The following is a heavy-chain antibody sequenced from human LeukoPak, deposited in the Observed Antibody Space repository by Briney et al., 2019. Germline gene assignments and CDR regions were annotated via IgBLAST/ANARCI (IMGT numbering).Heavy chain of an antibody. CDR3: ALASPFGWFDP. V-gene: IGHV4-4*07. J-gene: IGHJ5*02. D-gene: IGHD3-10*01. CDR2: IYTSRRT. Sequence: THTLSLTCTVTRGPISSYYWSLIRQPAVKGLEWIARIYTSRRTNYNPSLKSQVTLSVDTSKNHYSLTLSSVTAPDTAVYYCALASPFGWFDPWGQGTLVTVSS. CDR1: RGPISSYY.